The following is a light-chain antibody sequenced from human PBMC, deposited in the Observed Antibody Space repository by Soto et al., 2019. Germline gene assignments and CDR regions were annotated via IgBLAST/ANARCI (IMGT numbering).Light chain of an antibody. CDR3: QQYNGYWT. CDR2: KAS. CDR1: QSISDL. V-gene: IGKV1-5*03. Sequence: DIQMTQSPSTLSASVGDRVTITCRASQSISDLLAWYQQKPGKAPKLLIYKASSLESGVPSRFSGSGSGTEYTLTISSLQPDDFASYYCQQYNGYWTFGQGTKVEIK. J-gene: IGKJ1*01.